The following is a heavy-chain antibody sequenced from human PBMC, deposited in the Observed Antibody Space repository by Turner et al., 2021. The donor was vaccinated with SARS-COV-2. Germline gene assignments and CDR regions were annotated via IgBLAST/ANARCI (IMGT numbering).Heavy chain of an antibody. D-gene: IGHD3-22*01. Sequence: QLQLQESGPRLVKPSDTLSLTCTVSGGSISSSSYYWGWIRQPPGKGLEWIGSIYYSGSTYYNPSLKSRVTISVDTSKNQFSLKLSSVTAADTAVDYCAGEEVVFRDSHTLYYYGMDVWGQGTTVTVSS. CDR2: IYYSGST. V-gene: IGHV4-39*01. J-gene: IGHJ6*02. CDR1: GGSISSSSYY. CDR3: AGEEVVFRDSHTLYYYGMDV.